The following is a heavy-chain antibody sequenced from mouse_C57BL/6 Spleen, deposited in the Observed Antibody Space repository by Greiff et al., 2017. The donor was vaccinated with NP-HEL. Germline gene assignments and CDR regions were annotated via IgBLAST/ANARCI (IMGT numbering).Heavy chain of an antibody. D-gene: IGHD2-2*01. J-gene: IGHJ2*01. V-gene: IGHV1-64*01. CDR3: ARDGLAD. Sequence: QVQLQQPGAELVKPGASVKLSCKASGYTFTSYWMHGVKQRPGQGLEWIGMVHPNSGRTKSNAKFKSKATLTVDKTSSTAYMQLSSLKDEDSAVYYCARDGLADWGKGTTLTVSS. CDR2: VHPNSGRT. CDR1: GYTFTSYW.